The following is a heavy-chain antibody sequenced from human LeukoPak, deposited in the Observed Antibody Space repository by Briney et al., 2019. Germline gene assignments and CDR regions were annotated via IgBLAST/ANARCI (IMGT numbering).Heavy chain of an antibody. CDR3: ARVNYDFWSVIDP. J-gene: IGHJ5*02. V-gene: IGHV4-34*01. Sequence: SSETLTLTCAVYGGPFSGYHWSWIRQPPGKGLEWIGEINHSGSTNYNPSLKRRVTISVDTSKNQFSLKLSSVTAADTAVYYCARVNYDFWSVIDPWGQGTLVTVSS. CDR2: INHSGST. CDR1: GGPFSGYH. D-gene: IGHD3-3*01.